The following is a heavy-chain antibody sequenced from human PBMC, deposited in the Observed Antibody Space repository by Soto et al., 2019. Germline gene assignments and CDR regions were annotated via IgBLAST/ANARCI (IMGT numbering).Heavy chain of an antibody. D-gene: IGHD6-19*01. CDR2: IIPIFGTA. CDR3: AREVQYSSGWYPFDY. Sequence: QVQLVQSGAEVKKPGSSVKVSCKASGGTFSSYAISWVRQAPGQGLEWMGGIIPIFGTANYAQKFQGRVTIXXDXSXITAYMELSSLRSEDTAVYYCAREVQYSSGWYPFDYWGQGTLVTVSS. V-gene: IGHV1-69*12. J-gene: IGHJ4*02. CDR1: GGTFSSYA.